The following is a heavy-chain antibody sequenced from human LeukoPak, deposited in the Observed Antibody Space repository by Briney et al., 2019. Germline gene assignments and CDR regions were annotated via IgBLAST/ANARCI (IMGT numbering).Heavy chain of an antibody. V-gene: IGHV4-59*12. CDR2: IYYSGST. CDR1: GGSISSYY. Sequence: SETLSLTCTVSGGSISSYYWSWIRQPPGKGLEWIGYIYYSGSTNYSPSLKSRVTISVDTSKNQFSLKLSSVTAADTAVYYCAREAAATGGWFDPWGQGTLVTVSS. D-gene: IGHD2-15*01. J-gene: IGHJ5*02. CDR3: AREAAATGGWFDP.